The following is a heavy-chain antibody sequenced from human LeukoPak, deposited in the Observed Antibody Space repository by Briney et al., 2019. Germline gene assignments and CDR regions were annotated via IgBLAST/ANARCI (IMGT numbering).Heavy chain of an antibody. D-gene: IGHD6-13*01. V-gene: IGHV4-59*01. J-gene: IGHJ5*02. Sequence: PSETLSLTCTVSGGSISSYYWSWIRQPPGKGLEWIGYIYYSGSTNYNPSLKSRVTISVDTSKNQFSLKLSSVTAADTAVYYCARDGYSSSSAQLGFDPWGQGTLVTVSS. CDR3: ARDGYSSSSAQLGFDP. CDR1: GGSISSYY. CDR2: IYYSGST.